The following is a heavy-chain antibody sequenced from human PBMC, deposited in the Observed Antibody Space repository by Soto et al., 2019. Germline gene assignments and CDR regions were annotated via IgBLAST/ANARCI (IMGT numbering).Heavy chain of an antibody. V-gene: IGHV1-18*01. CDR1: GYTFTNYG. Sequence: QVQLVQSGAEVKKPGASVKVSCKASGYTFTNYGFNWVRQAPGQGLEWMGWISADNGHTKYSQILQGRVTMTTDTAASTALMELESLTSYYTAVYDGACEGGWTYPLGYWGQGTLVTVSS. CDR2: ISADNGHT. CDR3: ACEGGWTYPLGY. D-gene: IGHD6-19*01. J-gene: IGHJ4*02.